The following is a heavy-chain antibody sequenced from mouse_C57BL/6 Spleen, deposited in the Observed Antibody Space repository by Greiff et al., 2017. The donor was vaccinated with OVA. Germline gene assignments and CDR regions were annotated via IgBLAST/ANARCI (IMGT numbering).Heavy chain of an antibody. D-gene: IGHD1-1*01. Sequence: QVQLQQPGAELVKPGASVKLSCKASGYTFTSYWMHWVKQRPGQGLEWIGMIHPNSGSTNYNEKFKSKATLTVDKSSSTAYMQLSSLTSEDSAVYDCASTTVVAPCAMDDWGQGASVTVAS. CDR2: IHPNSGST. V-gene: IGHV1-64*01. CDR1: GYTFTSYW. J-gene: IGHJ4*01. CDR3: ASTTVVAPCAMDD.